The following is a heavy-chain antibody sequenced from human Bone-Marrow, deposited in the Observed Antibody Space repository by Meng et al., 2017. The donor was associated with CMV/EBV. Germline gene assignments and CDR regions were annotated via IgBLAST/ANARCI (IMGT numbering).Heavy chain of an antibody. CDR2: ISGSGGST. Sequence: GESLKISCAASGFTFSSYAMSWVRQAPGKGLEWVSVISGSGGSTYYADSVKGRFTISRDNSKNTLYLQMNSLRAEDTAVYYCAKDYRVDYGDYAEYFHHWGQGTLVTVSS. CDR1: GFTFSSYA. V-gene: IGHV3-23*01. D-gene: IGHD4-17*01. CDR3: AKDYRVDYGDYAEYFHH. J-gene: IGHJ1*01.